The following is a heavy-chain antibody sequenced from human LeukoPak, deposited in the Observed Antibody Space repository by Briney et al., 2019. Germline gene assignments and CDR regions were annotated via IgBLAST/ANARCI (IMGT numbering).Heavy chain of an antibody. Sequence: PGRSLRLSCAASGFTFSSYGMHWVRQAPGKGLDWVAVIWYDGSNKYYADSVKGRFTISRDNSKNTLYLQMNSLRAEDTAVYYCATGYSEDILSYFDYWGQGTPVTVSS. J-gene: IGHJ4*02. CDR3: ATGYSEDILSYFDY. D-gene: IGHD3-9*01. CDR2: IWYDGSNK. V-gene: IGHV3-33*01. CDR1: GFTFSSYG.